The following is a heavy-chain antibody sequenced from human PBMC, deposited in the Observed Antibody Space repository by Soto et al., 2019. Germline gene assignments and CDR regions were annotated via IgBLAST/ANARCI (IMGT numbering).Heavy chain of an antibody. V-gene: IGHV3-23*01. J-gene: IGHJ4*02. Sequence: GGSLRLSCAASGFTFSSYAMSWVRQAPGKGLEWVSAISGSGGSTYYADSVKGRFTISRDNSKNTPYLQMNSLRAEDTAVYYCAKGRTRYSGYDSSDYWGQGTLVTVSS. CDR3: AKGRTRYSGYDSSDY. CDR2: ISGSGGST. CDR1: GFTFSSYA. D-gene: IGHD5-12*01.